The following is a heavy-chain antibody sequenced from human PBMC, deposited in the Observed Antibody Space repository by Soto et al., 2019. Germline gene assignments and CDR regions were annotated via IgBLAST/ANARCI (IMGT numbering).Heavy chain of an antibody. CDR2: ISTSGRTI. J-gene: IGHJ4*02. CDR3: ARPNRFSGPYYYFDY. D-gene: IGHD1-26*01. Sequence: VQLVDSGGGLVQPGGSLRLSCAASGFTFSSFEMHWVRQAPGKGLEWVSYISTSGRTIYYAESVKGRFTISRDNAKNSLSLQMNSLRAEDTAVYYCARPNRFSGPYYYFDYWGQGTLVTVSS. CDR1: GFTFSSFE. V-gene: IGHV3-48*03.